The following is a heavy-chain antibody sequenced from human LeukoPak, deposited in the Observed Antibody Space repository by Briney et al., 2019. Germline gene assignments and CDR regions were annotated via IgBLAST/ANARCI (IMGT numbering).Heavy chain of an antibody. V-gene: IGHV1-2*02. Sequence: GASVKVSCKASGGTFSGYAISWVRQAPGQGLEWMGWINPNSGGTNYAQKFQGRVTMTRDTSISTAYMELSRLRSDDTAVYYCARVYDYVWGSYRYEKSDSSWLGGFDPWGQGTLVTVSS. CDR2: INPNSGGT. J-gene: IGHJ5*02. D-gene: IGHD3-16*02. CDR1: GGTFSGYA. CDR3: ARVYDYVWGSYRYEKSDSSWLGGFDP.